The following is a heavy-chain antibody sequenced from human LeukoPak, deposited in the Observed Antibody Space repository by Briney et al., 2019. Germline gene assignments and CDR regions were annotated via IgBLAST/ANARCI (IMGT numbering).Heavy chain of an antibody. J-gene: IGHJ2*01. V-gene: IGHV3-30*18. CDR3: AKDRDSYGLLGYFDL. Sequence: GGSLRLSCAASGFSFNSHGMHWVRQAPGKGLDWVAVISYDGSNTYYADSVKGRFTISRDNSKYTLDLQMNSLRAEDTAVYYCAKDRDSYGLLGYFDLWGRGTLVSASS. D-gene: IGHD5-18*01. CDR1: GFSFNSHG. CDR2: ISYDGSNT.